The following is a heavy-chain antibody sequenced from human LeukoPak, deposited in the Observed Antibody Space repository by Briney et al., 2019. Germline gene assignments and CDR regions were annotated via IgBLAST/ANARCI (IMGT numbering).Heavy chain of an antibody. CDR1: GFTVSSNY. Sequence: GGSLRLSCAASGFTVSSNYMSWVRQAPGKGLEWVSVIFRSGTTYYADSVKGRFTISRDSSKNALFLQMDSLRAEDTAVYYCAKVPSSSGWPQDAFDIWGQGTMVTVSS. D-gene: IGHD6-19*01. V-gene: IGHV3-53*01. J-gene: IGHJ3*02. CDR2: IFRSGTT. CDR3: AKVPSSSGWPQDAFDI.